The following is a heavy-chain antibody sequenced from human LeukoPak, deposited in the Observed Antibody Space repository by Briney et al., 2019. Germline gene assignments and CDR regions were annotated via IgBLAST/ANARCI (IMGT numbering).Heavy chain of an antibody. D-gene: IGHD4-23*01. CDR2: IYHSGST. Sequence: SETLSLTCAVSGYSISSGYYWGWIRQPPEKGLEWIGSIYHSGSTYYNPSLKSRVTISVDTSKNQFSLKLSSVTAADTAVYYCARELYGGKSDYWGQGTLVTVSS. CDR1: GYSISSGYY. V-gene: IGHV4-38-2*01. J-gene: IGHJ4*02. CDR3: ARELYGGKSDY.